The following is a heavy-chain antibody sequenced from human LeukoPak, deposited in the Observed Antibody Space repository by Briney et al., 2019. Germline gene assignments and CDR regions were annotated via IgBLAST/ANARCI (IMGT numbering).Heavy chain of an antibody. CDR3: ARSPSGYYLGRFDP. J-gene: IGHJ5*02. V-gene: IGHV4-39*07. CDR2: IYYSGST. Sequence: SETLSLTCTVSGGSIGSSTYYWGWLRQPPGKGLEWIGSIYYSGSTYYNPSLKSRVTISVDTSKNQFSLKLSSVTAADTAVYYCARSPSGYYLGRFDPWGQGTLVTVSS. D-gene: IGHD3-22*01. CDR1: GGSIGSSTYY.